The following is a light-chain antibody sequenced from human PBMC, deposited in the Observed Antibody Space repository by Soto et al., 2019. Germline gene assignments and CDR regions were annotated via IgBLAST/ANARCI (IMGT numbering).Light chain of an antibody. J-gene: IGKJ1*01. V-gene: IGKV1-39*01. CDR3: QQSYNAPRT. CDR1: QSISNN. Sequence: DIQRTQSPYCLSASVGDRVTITCRASQSISNNLNWYQQKPGKAPRLLIHATSRLQSGHPSRSSGSGSGTDFTLTISSLQPEDFSIYYCQQSYNAPRTFGPGTKVEIK. CDR2: ATS.